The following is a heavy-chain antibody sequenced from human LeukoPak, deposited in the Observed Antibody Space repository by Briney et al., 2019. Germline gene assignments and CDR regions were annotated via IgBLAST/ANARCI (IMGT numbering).Heavy chain of an antibody. CDR3: ARDAAGSWGYYYYYGMDV. V-gene: IGHV3-48*03. CDR1: GFTFSSYE. J-gene: IGHJ6*02. CDR2: ISSSGSTI. Sequence: GGALRLSCAASGFTFSSYEMNWVRQAPGKGLEWVSYISSSGSTIYYADSVKGRFTISRDNAKNSLYLQMNSLRAEDTAVYYCARDAAGSWGYYYYYGMDVWGQGTTVTVSS. D-gene: IGHD3-16*01.